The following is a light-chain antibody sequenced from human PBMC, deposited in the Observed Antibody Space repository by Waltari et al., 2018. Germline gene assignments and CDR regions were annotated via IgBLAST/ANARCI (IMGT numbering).Light chain of an antibody. CDR2: AAS. Sequence: DIQMTQSPSSLSASVGDRVTITCRASQGLSGSLAWYQRKPGRAPKLLIYAASTLESGVPSRFSGRRSGTDYTLTINSLQPEDFATYYCQQYYSTPYTFGQGTKLEI. J-gene: IGKJ2*01. V-gene: IGKV1-NL1*01. CDR3: QQYYSTPYT. CDR1: QGLSGS.